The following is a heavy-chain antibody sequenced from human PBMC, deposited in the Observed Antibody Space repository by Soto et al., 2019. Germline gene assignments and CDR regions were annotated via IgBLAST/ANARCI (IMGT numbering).Heavy chain of an antibody. CDR1: GGSFSGYY. Sequence: SETLSLTCAVYGGSFSGYYWSWIRQPPGKGLEWIGEINHSGSTNYNPSLKSRVTISVDTSKNQFSLKLSSVTAADTAVYYCARNRYCSSTSCYTQDYYYYGMDVWGQGTTVTVSS. V-gene: IGHV4-34*01. CDR3: ARNRYCSSTSCYTQDYYYYGMDV. CDR2: INHSGST. D-gene: IGHD2-2*02. J-gene: IGHJ6*02.